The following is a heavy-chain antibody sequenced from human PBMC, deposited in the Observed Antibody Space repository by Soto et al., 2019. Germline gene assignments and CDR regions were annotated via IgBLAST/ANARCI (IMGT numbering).Heavy chain of an antibody. CDR1: GFTFSSYG. CDR3: AKDLLHNTVTTCGS. D-gene: IGHD4-17*01. J-gene: IGHJ5*02. V-gene: IGHV3-30*18. CDR2: ISYHGNDK. Sequence: QVQLVESGGGVVQPGRSLRLSCAASGFTFSSYGMHWVRQAPGKGLEWVAVISYHGNDKYYADSVKGRFTISRDNLKRTLYLQMSGLRTEDTAIYFCAKDLLHNTVTTCGSWGQGTLVTVSS.